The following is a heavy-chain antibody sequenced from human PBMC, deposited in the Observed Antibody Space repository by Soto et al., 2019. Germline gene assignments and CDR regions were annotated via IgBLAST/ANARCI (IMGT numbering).Heavy chain of an antibody. CDR1: GFTFSNYG. J-gene: IGHJ6*03. CDR2: ISDDGDDT. CDR3: AKDHAPGPPYYYSMDV. Sequence: QVHLVESGGGVVQPGRSLRLSCVGFGFTFSNYGIHWVRQAPGKGLEWMAVISDDGDDTYSADSVKGRFTISRDNSKNTLYLQTNSLTAEDTAVYYCAKDHAPGPPYYYSMDVWGKGTKVTVPS. D-gene: IGHD6-13*01. V-gene: IGHV3-30*18.